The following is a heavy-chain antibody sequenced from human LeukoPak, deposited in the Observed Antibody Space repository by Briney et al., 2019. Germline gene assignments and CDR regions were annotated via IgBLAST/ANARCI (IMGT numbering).Heavy chain of an antibody. J-gene: IGHJ3*02. Sequence: GASVKVSCKASGYTFTSYAMHWVRQAPGQRLEWMGWINAGNGSTKYSQKFQGRVTITRDTSASTAYMELSSLRSEDTAVYYCARVDYYDSSGLFVGAFDIWGQGTMVTVSS. CDR1: GYTFTSYA. D-gene: IGHD3-22*01. CDR2: INAGNGST. V-gene: IGHV1-3*01. CDR3: ARVDYYDSSGLFVGAFDI.